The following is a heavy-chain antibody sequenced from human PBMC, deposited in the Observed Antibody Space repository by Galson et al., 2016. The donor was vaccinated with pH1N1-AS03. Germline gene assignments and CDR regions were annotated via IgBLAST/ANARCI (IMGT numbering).Heavy chain of an antibody. J-gene: IGHJ4*02. CDR1: GFTFTDAW. D-gene: IGHD2-15*01. Sequence: SLRLSCAASGFTFTDAWMSWVRQAPGRGLEWIGRIKSNADGATTDSAAPVQGRFTISRDDSKNTLYLQMNGLKIEDTAVYYCVTTLLYRRVTCPAYFDNWGQGTLVTVSS. CDR2: IKSNADGATT. CDR3: VTTLLYRRVTCPAYFDN. V-gene: IGHV3-15*01.